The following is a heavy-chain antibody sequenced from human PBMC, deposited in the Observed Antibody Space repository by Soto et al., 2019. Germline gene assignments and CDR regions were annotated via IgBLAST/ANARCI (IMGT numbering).Heavy chain of an antibody. V-gene: IGHV3-23*01. D-gene: IGHD3-3*01. CDR3: AKDLEWVVPGGHYYYHCMDV. J-gene: IGHJ6*02. Sequence: GGSLRLSCEVSGFTFRTFVVSWVRQAPGKGLEWVSSFDGVGDSTYYADSVKGRFTIFKDSSRNRLFLQMNSLRADDTAVYYCAKDLEWVVPGGHYYYHCMDVWGQGTTVTVSS. CDR1: GFTFRTFV. CDR2: FDGVGDST.